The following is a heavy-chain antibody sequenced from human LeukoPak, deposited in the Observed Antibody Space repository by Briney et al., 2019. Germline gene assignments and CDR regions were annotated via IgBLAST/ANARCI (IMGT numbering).Heavy chain of an antibody. J-gene: IGHJ4*02. D-gene: IGHD6-19*01. CDR1: GYTFTSYD. CDR3: ATWGPGIGVTRSGVGY. Sequence: ASVKVSCKASGYTFTSYDINWVRQATGQGLEWMGWMNPNSGNTGYAQKFQGRVTMTRNTSISTAYMELSSLRSEETAVYYCATWGPGIGVTRSGVGYWGQGTLVTVSS. CDR2: MNPNSGNT. V-gene: IGHV1-8*01.